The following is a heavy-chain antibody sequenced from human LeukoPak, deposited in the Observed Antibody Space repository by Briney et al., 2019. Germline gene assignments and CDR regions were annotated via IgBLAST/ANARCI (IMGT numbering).Heavy chain of an antibody. CDR3: ARVESQDYGDYTYYFDY. D-gene: IGHD4-17*01. CDR2: ITSSGTTI. Sequence: PGGSLRLSCTVSGFTLSDHYMSWFRKSPGRGLEWISWITSSGTTIDYADSVKGRFTISRDNAKNSLYLQMNSLRAEDTAVYYCARVESQDYGDYTYYFDYWGQGTLVTVSS. CDR1: GFTLSDHY. J-gene: IGHJ4*02. V-gene: IGHV3-11*04.